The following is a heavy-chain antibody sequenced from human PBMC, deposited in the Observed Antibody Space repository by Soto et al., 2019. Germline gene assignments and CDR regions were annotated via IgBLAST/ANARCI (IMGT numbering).Heavy chain of an antibody. CDR3: ARHCSSTDCYFDY. Sequence: PGESLKISCKGSESRFTTYWIAWVRQMPGKGLECMGIIYPGDSDTRYSPSLQGQVTISADKSINTAYLQWSSLKASDTAMYYCARHCSSTDCYFDYWGQGTLVTVSS. CDR1: ESRFTTYW. J-gene: IGHJ4*02. CDR2: IYPGDSDT. D-gene: IGHD2-2*01. V-gene: IGHV5-51*01.